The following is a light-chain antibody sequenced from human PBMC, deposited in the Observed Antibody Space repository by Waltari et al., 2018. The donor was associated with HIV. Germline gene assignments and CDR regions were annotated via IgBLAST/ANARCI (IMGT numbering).Light chain of an antibody. J-gene: IGLJ2*01. CDR2: RNA. CDR3: ASWDDNLGHWI. CDR1: KSNIGTNY. V-gene: IGLV1-47*01. Sequence: QPKMTQAPSASKTPGQRITMSCSGSKSNIGTNYTYWYQQIAGAAPRLVMARNAQRPAGVPDRFSGTKSGTSAFLAITGLRLDDEATYVCASWDDNLGHWIFGGGTKLTVL.